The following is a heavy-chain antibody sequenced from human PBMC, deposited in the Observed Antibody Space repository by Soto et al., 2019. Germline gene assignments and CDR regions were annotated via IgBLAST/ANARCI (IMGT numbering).Heavy chain of an antibody. Sequence: EVQLVESGGTLVQPGGSLRLSCAATGFTFTSYWMHWVRQAPGKGLVWVSRINGDGSNTFYADSVKGRLTLSRDNAKNTVYLQMNSLRAEDTAVYYCARGIQYRYGMDVWGQGTTVTVSS. CDR3: ARGIQYRYGMDV. J-gene: IGHJ6*02. CDR2: INGDGSNT. V-gene: IGHV3-74*01. CDR1: GFTFTSYW. D-gene: IGHD4-4*01.